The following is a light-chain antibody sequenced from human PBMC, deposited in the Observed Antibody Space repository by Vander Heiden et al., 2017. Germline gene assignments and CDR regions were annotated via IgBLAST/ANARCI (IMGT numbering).Light chain of an antibody. CDR3: QQYNNLS. CDR1: QSVSIN. J-gene: IGKJ4*01. CDR2: GAS. V-gene: IGKV3-15*01. Sequence: VMTQSRATLSLAAGESATLSCRASQSVSINLAWYQQKPAHDPRLLIYGASTRATGIPARFSGSGSGTEFTLTISSLQSEDSAVYYWQQYNNLSFGGGTKVEIK.